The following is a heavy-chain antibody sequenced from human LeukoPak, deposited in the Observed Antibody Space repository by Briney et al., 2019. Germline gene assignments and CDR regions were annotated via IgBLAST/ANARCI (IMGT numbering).Heavy chain of an antibody. CDR1: GFTFSSYS. CDR2: ISSSSTI. V-gene: IGHV3-48*01. J-gene: IGHJ4*02. Sequence: GGSLRLSCAASGFTFSSYSMNWVRQAPGKGLEWVSYISSSSTIYYADSVKGRFTISRDNAKNSLYLQMNSLRAEDTAVYYCAREYPRSTSCQDFDYWGQGTLVTVSS. D-gene: IGHD2-2*01. CDR3: AREYPRSTSCQDFDY.